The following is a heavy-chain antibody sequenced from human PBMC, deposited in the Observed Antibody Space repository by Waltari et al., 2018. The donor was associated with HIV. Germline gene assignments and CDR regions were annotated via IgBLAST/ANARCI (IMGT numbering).Heavy chain of an antibody. Sequence: QVQLVESGGGVVQPGRSLRLSCAASGFPFTSFPMHWVRQAPGKGLEWVAVISHDGSKKYYADSVKGRFTISRDNSKNTLYLQMNSLRAEDTAVYYCARDPYYYDSSGYLCYFDYWGQGTLVTVSS. CDR2: ISHDGSKK. J-gene: IGHJ4*02. CDR3: ARDPYYYDSSGYLCYFDY. D-gene: IGHD3-22*01. V-gene: IGHV3-30-3*01. CDR1: GFPFTSFP.